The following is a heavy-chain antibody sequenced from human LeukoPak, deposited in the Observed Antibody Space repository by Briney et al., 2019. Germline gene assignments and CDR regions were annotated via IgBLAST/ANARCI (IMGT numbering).Heavy chain of an antibody. D-gene: IGHD6-6*01. Sequence: SETLSLTCTVSGGSISSSSYYWGWIRQPPGKGLEWIGSIYYSGSTYYNPSFKSRVTISVDTSKNQFSLKLSSVTAADTAVYYCATLRDSSSSAHFDYWGQGTLVTVSS. CDR3: ATLRDSSSSAHFDY. J-gene: IGHJ4*02. V-gene: IGHV4-39*01. CDR2: IYYSGST. CDR1: GGSISSSSYY.